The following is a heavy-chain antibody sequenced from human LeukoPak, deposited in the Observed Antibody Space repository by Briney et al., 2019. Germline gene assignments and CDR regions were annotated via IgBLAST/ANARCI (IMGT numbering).Heavy chain of an antibody. V-gene: IGHV3-30-3*01. CDR1: GFTFSSYA. D-gene: IGHD5-18*01. Sequence: GRSLRLSCAASGFTFSSYAMHWVRQAPGKGLEWVAVISYDGSNKYYADSVKGRFTISRDNSKNTLYLQMNSLRAEDTAVYYCARAVGVHLWLNYFDYWGQGTLVTVSS. CDR3: ARAVGVHLWLNYFDY. CDR2: ISYDGSNK. J-gene: IGHJ4*02.